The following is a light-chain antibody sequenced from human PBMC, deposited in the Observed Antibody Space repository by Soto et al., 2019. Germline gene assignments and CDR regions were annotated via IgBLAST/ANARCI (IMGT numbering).Light chain of an antibody. CDR3: QQRSNWPPAIT. Sequence: EIVLTQSPATLSLSPGERATLSCRASQSVSSYLAWYQQKPGQAPRLLIYDASNWATGIPARFSGSGSGTDFTLTISSLEPEDFAVYYCQQRSNWPPAITFGQGTRLEMK. V-gene: IGKV3-11*01. J-gene: IGKJ5*01. CDR2: DAS. CDR1: QSVSSY.